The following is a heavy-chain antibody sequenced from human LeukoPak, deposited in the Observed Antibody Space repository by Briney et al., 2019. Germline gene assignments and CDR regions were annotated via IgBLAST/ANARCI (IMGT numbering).Heavy chain of an antibody. CDR1: GGSISSSSYY. D-gene: IGHD6-13*01. Sequence: SETLSLTCTVSGGSISSSSYYWGWIRQPPGKGLEWIGSIYYSGSTYYNPSLKSRVTISVDTSKNQFSLKLNSVTAADTAVYYCARDRSAAGYRDWGQGTLVTVSS. J-gene: IGHJ4*02. CDR2: IYYSGST. V-gene: IGHV4-39*07. CDR3: ARDRSAAGYRD.